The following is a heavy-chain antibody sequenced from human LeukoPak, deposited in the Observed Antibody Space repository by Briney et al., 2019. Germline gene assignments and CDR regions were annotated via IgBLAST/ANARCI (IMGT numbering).Heavy chain of an antibody. CDR2: IYYTGNT. V-gene: IGHV4-59*01. CDR3: ARDQVPREYYHRSLADAFDI. D-gene: IGHD2/OR15-2a*01. Sequence: SETLSLTCAVSGGSIGGYYWNWIRQSPEKGLECIGYIYYTGNTDYNPSLKSRVTISVDTSKNQFSLKLSSVTAADTAVYYCARDQVPREYYHRSLADAFDIWGQGTLVTVSS. CDR1: GGSIGGYY. J-gene: IGHJ3*02.